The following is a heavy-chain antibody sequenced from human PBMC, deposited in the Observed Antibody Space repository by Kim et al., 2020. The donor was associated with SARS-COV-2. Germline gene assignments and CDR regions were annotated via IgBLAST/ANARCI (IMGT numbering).Heavy chain of an antibody. D-gene: IGHD1-7*01. Sequence: AQKFQGRGTITADKSTSTAYMELSSLRSEDTAVYYCATTGATGITGTFASWGQGTLVTVSS. J-gene: IGHJ5*02. CDR3: ATTGATGITGTFAS. V-gene: IGHV1-69*02.